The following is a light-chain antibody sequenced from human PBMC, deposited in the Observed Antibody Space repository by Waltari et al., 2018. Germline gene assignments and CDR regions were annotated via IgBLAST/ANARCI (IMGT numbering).Light chain of an antibody. CDR1: SSDGGGYNY. CDR3: SSYTSSSTFV. V-gene: IGLV2-14*03. Sequence: QSALTQPASVPGSPGQSISISCTGTSSDGGGYNYVSWYQQHPGQAPKLMIYDVSQRPLGISNRFSGSKSGNTASLTISGLQAEDEADYYCSSYTSSSTFVFGIGTKVTVL. J-gene: IGLJ1*01. CDR2: DVS.